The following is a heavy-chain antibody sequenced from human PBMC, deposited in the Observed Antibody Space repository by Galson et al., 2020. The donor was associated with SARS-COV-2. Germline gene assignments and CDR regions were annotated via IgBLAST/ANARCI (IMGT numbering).Heavy chain of an antibody. Sequence: GGSMRLSCAASGFIFSSYSMSWVRQAPGKGLEWVSSISSGSTYIYYADSVKGRFTISRGNAKKSLYLQMNSLRAEDTAIYYCARAYSSGLYKFEAFDNWGQGTVVTVSS. J-gene: IGHJ3*02. CDR1: GFIFSSYS. CDR3: ARAYSSGLYKFEAFDN. D-gene: IGHD6-19*01. CDR2: ISSGSTYI. V-gene: IGHV3-21*01.